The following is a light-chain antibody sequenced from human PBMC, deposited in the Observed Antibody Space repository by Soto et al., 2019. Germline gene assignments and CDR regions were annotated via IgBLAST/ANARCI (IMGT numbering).Light chain of an antibody. Sequence: QSVLTQPASVSGSPGQSITVSCTGTSSDVGVYNSVSWYQQHPGKPPKLIIYEVSNRPSGVSDRFSGPKSGNTASLTISGLQAEDEADYYCSSYTSTSSYVFATGTKV. V-gene: IGLV2-14*03. CDR1: SSDVGVYNS. CDR3: SSYTSTSSYV. CDR2: EVS. J-gene: IGLJ1*01.